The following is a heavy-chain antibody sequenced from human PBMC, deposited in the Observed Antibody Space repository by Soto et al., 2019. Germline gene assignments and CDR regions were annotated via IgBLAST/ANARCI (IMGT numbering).Heavy chain of an antibody. J-gene: IGHJ4*02. Sequence: QVQLVESGGGVVQPGRSLRLSCAASGFTFRSYGMHWVRQAPGKGLEWVAVISYDGSNKYYADSVKGRFTISRDNSKNTLYLQMNSRRAEDTAVYYCAKKYYDYVWGVGDWGQGTLVTVSS. CDR2: ISYDGSNK. CDR3: AKKYYDYVWGVGD. D-gene: IGHD3-16*01. CDR1: GFTFRSYG. V-gene: IGHV3-30*18.